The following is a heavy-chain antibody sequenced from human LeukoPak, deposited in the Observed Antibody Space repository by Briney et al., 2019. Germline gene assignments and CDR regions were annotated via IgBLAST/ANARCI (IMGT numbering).Heavy chain of an antibody. V-gene: IGHV3-30*02. D-gene: IGHD1-1*01. CDR3: AKEYGYHYNYFYSMDV. CDR2: IRYDGSNK. J-gene: IGHJ6*03. CDR1: GYTFSRYG. Sequence: GGSLRLSCAESGYTFSRYGIHWVSQAPGKGGEGVAFIRYDGSNKYHPDSVQTRFTISRDNSKNTVYLQMNSLRAEDTAVYFCAKEYGYHYNYFYSMDVWGKGTTVTISS.